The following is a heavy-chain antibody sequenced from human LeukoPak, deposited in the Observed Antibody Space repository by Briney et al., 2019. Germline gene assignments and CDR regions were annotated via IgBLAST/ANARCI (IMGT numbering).Heavy chain of an antibody. D-gene: IGHD3-16*01. V-gene: IGHV4-30-4*08. CDR3: ARGLSGEHFDY. J-gene: IGHJ4*02. Sequence: SETLSLTCTVSGDSINNADYYWNWIRQPPGKGLEYIGYIYHSGSTFYNPSLKSRVTISVDTSRGQFSPKLSSVTAADTAVYYCARGLSGEHFDYWGQGTLVTVSS. CDR1: GDSINNADYY. CDR2: IYHSGST.